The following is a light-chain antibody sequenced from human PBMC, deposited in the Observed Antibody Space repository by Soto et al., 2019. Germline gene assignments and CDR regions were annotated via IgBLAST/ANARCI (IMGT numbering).Light chain of an antibody. V-gene: IGKV3-20*01. CDR3: QQYGSSPAT. CDR2: GAS. Sequence: EIVLTQSPGTLSLSPGERATLSCRASQSVNNNYLAWYQQKPGQAPRLLIYGASSRATGIPDRFSGSGSGTDFTLTISRLEPEDFAVYYCQQYGSSPATFGGGTKVEIK. J-gene: IGKJ4*01. CDR1: QSVNNNY.